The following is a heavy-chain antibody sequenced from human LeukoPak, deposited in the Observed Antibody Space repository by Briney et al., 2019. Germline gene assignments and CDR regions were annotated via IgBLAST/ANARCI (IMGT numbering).Heavy chain of an antibody. J-gene: IGHJ4*02. V-gene: IGHV1-69*04. CDR3: ARAPPNDYGTMYYFDS. CDR1: GGTFSSYA. CDR2: IIPILGRT. Sequence: GASVKVSCKASGGTFSSYAINWVRQAPGQGLEWMGRIIPILGRTNHAQTFQGRLTITANQPTSTVHMELGSLRSEDTAVYYCARAPPNDYGTMYYFDSWGQGTLVTVSS. D-gene: IGHD4-17*01.